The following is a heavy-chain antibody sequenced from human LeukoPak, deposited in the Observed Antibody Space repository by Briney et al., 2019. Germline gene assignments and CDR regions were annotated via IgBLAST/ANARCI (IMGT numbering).Heavy chain of an antibody. CDR1: GFTFSDYY. D-gene: IGHD3-3*01. CDR3: ARTYYDFWSGYSGSIDY. V-gene: IGHV3-11*04. Sequence: PGGSLRLSCAASGFTFSDYYMSWIRQAPGKGLEWVSYISSSGSTIYYADSVKGRFTISRDNAKNSLYLQMNSLRAEDTAVYYCARTYYDFWSGYSGSIDYWGQGTLVTVSS. J-gene: IGHJ4*02. CDR2: ISSSGSTI.